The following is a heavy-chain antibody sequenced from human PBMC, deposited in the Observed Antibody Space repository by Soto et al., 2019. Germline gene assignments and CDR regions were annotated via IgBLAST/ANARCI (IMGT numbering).Heavy chain of an antibody. CDR2: IDKVGTDS. CDR1: EFTFSGRS. CDR3: ARGWFGPDV. Sequence: EVQLVESGGGLVQPGGSLRPSCAASEFTFSGRSVHWVRQAPGKGLVWVSGIDKVGTDSTYVDSVKGRFTSSRDNAKNTVYLQMNSLRVEDTAVYYCARGWFGPDVWGKGTTVTVSS. V-gene: IGHV3-74*01. J-gene: IGHJ6*03. D-gene: IGHD3-10*01.